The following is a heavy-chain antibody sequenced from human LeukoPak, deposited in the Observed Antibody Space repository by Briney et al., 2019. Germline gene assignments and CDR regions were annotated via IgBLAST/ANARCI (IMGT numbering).Heavy chain of an antibody. Sequence: PSETLSLTCTVSGGSISSYYWSWIRQPPGKGLEWIGYFYYSGSTNYNPSLKSRVTISVDTSKNQFSLKLNSVTAADTAVYYCARAVGGWYAFDYWGQGTLVTVSS. CDR1: GGSISSYY. CDR3: ARAVGGWYAFDY. CDR2: FYYSGST. J-gene: IGHJ4*02. D-gene: IGHD6-19*01. V-gene: IGHV4-59*01.